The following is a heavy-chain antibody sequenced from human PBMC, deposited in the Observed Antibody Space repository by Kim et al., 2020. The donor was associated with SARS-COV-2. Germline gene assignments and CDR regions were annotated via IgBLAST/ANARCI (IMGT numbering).Heavy chain of an antibody. V-gene: IGHV3-30*04. CDR2: ISYDGSNK. D-gene: IGHD1-1*01. J-gene: IGHJ4*02. Sequence: GGSLRLSCAASGFTFSSYAMHWVRQAPGKGLEWVAVISYDGSNKYYADSVKGRFTISRDNSKNTLYLQMNSLRAEDTAVYYCARDGGAVQGVFDYWGQGTLVTVSS. CDR1: GFTFSSYA. CDR3: ARDGGAVQGVFDY.